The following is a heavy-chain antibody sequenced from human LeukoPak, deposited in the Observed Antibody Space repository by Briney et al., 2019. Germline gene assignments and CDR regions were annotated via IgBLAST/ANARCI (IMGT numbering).Heavy chain of an antibody. CDR1: GGSFSGYY. D-gene: IGHD2-15*01. Sequence: SETLSLTCAVYGGSFSGYYWSWIRQPPGKGLEWIGEINHSGSTNYNPSLKSRVTISVDTSKNQFSLKLSSMTAADTAVYYCARDRSYCTRDTCYYNWFDPWGPGTLVTVSS. J-gene: IGHJ5*02. CDR3: ARDRSYCTRDTCYYNWFDP. V-gene: IGHV4-34*01. CDR2: INHSGST.